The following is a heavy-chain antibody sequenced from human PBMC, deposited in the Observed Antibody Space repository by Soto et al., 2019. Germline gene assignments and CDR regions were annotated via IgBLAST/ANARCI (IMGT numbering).Heavy chain of an antibody. D-gene: IGHD2-15*01. CDR1: GYSVSSSDYY. Sequence: SETLSLTCSVSGYSVSSSDYYWAWIRQPPGKGLEWIGSMLYSGLTYYNPSLKSRVTLSVDTSKNQFSVSLNSVTSSDTAVYYCAPLSVSLSGPYGIHVWGQGTTVTFSS. V-gene: IGHV4-39*01. J-gene: IGHJ6*02. CDR2: MLYSGLT. CDR3: APLSVSLSGPYGIHV.